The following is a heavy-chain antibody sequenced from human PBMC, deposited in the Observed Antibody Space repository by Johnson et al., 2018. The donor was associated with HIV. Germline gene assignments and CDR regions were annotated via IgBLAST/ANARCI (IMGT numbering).Heavy chain of an antibody. CDR2: IKQDGSEK. CDR3: ARVGGSYGDAFDI. J-gene: IGHJ3*02. V-gene: IGHV3-7*01. CDR1: GFTFDSYW. Sequence: VQLMESGGGVVLPGGSLRLSCAASGFTFDSYWMSWVRQAPGKGLEWVANIKQDGSEKYYVDSVKGRFTISRDNAKNSLYLQMNSLRAEDTAVYYCARVGGSYGDAFDIWGQGTMVTVSS. D-gene: IGHD1-26*01.